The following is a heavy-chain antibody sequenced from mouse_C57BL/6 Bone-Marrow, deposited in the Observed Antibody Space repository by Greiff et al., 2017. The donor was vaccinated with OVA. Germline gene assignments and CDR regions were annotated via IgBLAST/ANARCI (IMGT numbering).Heavy chain of an antibody. D-gene: IGHD1-1*01. J-gene: IGHJ1*03. CDR1: GYTFTSYW. Sequence: QVQLQQPGAELVKPGASVTLSSKASGYTFTSYWMHWVKQRPGRGLEWIGRIDPTSGGTKYNEKFKSKATLTVDKPSSTAYMQLSSLTSEDSAVYYCARSDYYDRYFDVWGTGTTVTVSS. CDR2: IDPTSGGT. CDR3: ARSDYYDRYFDV. V-gene: IGHV1-62-3*01.